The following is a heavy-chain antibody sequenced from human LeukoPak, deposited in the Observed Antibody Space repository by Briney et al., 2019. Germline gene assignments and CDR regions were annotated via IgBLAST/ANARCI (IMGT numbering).Heavy chain of an antibody. J-gene: IGHJ4*02. CDR3: ARDLVGSHTGYSSGAWDY. V-gene: IGHV1-69*13. CDR2: IIPLFDTA. D-gene: IGHD3-9*01. Sequence: GASVKLSCKASGGTFSNYAISWVRQAPGQGLEWMGGIIPLFDTADYAQKFQGRLTITADESTSTAYMELSSLRAEDTAVYYCARDLVGSHTGYSSGAWDYWGQGTLVTVSS. CDR1: GGTFSNYA.